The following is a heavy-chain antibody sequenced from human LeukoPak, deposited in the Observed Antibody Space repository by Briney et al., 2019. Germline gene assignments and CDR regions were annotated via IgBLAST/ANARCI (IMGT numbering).Heavy chain of an antibody. Sequence: SETLSLTCTVSGYSISSGYYWSWIRQPPGKGLEWIGYIYYSGSTNYNPSLKSRVTISVDTSKNQFSLKLSSVTAADTAVYYCARVKYFDWLPYYYYMDVWGKGTTVTISS. V-gene: IGHV4-61*01. CDR1: GYSISSGYY. J-gene: IGHJ6*03. D-gene: IGHD3-9*01. CDR3: ARVKYFDWLPYYYYMDV. CDR2: IYYSGST.